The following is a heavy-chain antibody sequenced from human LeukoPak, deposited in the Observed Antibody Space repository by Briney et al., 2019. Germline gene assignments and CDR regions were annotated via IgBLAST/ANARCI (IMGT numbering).Heavy chain of an antibody. V-gene: IGHV4-34*01. CDR2: INHSVST. CDR1: GGSFSGYY. Sequence: SETRSLTCAVYGGSFSGYYWSWIRQPPGKGLEWIGEINHSVSTNYNRSLKGRFTISVDTAKNQFSLRLTSLTAADPAVYYCARESDWGLGRGDAFDIWGQGTMVTVSS. CDR3: ARESDWGLGRGDAFDI. J-gene: IGHJ3*02. D-gene: IGHD7-27*01.